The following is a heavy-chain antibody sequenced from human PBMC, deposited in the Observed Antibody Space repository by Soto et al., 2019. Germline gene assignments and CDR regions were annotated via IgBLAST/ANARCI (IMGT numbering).Heavy chain of an antibody. CDR1: GFTFNNYA. CDR2: ISGGGATT. CDR3: AKGRGGSGSLTPRVDF. J-gene: IGHJ4*02. V-gene: IGHV3-23*01. D-gene: IGHD3-10*01. Sequence: EVQLLESGGGLVQPGGSLRLSCAASGFTFNNYAMTWVRQAPGKGLEWVSAISGGGATTSYADSVKGRFTFSRDGSKNTLYLQMSSLRAEDTALYYCAKGRGGSGSLTPRVDFWGQGTLVTVSS.